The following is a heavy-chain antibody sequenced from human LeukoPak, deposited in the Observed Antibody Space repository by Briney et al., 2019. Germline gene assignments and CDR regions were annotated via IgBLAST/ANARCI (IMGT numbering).Heavy chain of an antibody. V-gene: IGHV3-11*04. D-gene: IGHD3-3*01. Sequence: GGSLRLSCAASGFTFSDYYMSWIRQAPGKGLEWVSYISSSGSTIYYADSVKGRFTISRHNAKNSLYLQMNSLRAEDTAVYYCARTAGYYDFWSGYSWGQGTLVTVSS. J-gene: IGHJ5*02. CDR1: GFTFSDYY. CDR3: ARTAGYYDFWSGYS. CDR2: ISSSGSTI.